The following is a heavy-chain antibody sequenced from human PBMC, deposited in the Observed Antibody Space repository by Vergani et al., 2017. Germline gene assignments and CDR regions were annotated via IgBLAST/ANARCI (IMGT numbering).Heavy chain of an antibody. D-gene: IGHD5-12*01. CDR3: AKASPRNSGYDYLYYYHAMDV. V-gene: IGHV3-23*01. J-gene: IGHJ6*02. Sequence: EVQLLESGGDLVQPGGSLRLSCAASGFTFNHYAMNWVRQAPGKGLEWVSGISGSGGRTYYAGSVKGRFTISRDSSKNTLYLQMNSLSAGDTAVYYCAKASPRNSGYDYLYYYHAMDVWGQGTTVTVSS. CDR1: GFTFNHYA. CDR2: ISGSGGRT.